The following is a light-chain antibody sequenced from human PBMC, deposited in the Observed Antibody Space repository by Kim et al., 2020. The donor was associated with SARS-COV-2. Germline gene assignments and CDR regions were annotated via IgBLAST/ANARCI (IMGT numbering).Light chain of an antibody. CDR1: QSVSSN. CDR3: QQYNNRPLT. J-gene: IGKJ4*02. Sequence: EIVMTQSPATVSVSPGGRATLSCRASQSVSSNLVWYQQKPGQAPRLVIHGASSRATGIPARFSGSGSGTEFTLTISSLQSEDFAVYYCQQYNNRPLTFGEGTKVDIK. V-gene: IGKV3-15*01. CDR2: GAS.